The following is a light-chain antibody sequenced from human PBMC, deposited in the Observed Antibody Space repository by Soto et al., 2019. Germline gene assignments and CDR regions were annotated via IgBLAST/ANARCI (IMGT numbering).Light chain of an antibody. V-gene: IGKV3-15*01. J-gene: IGKJ2*01. CDR3: QQYNDWPGGT. Sequence: EIVMTQSPATLSVSPGGRATLSCRASQSVSRNLAWYQQKPGQSPRLLIYGASTRATGVPARFGGSGSGTVFTPTISSLQSEDSALYYCQQYNDWPGGTFGQGTKLDIK. CDR1: QSVSRN. CDR2: GAS.